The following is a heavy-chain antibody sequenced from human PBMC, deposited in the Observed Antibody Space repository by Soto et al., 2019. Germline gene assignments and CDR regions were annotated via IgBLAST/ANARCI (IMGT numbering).Heavy chain of an antibody. CDR3: ACTLNLFMISPYGYPQLSFDC. CDR1: GVSISDFY. V-gene: IGHV4-59*01. CDR2: MYYSGTT. D-gene: IGHD5-18*01. J-gene: IGHJ4*02. Sequence: SETLSLTCTVSGVSISDFYWSWIRQSPGKGLESIGYMYYSGTTNYNPSLKSRVTISADTSKNQFSLKLTSVTAADTAVYYCACTLNLFMISPYGYPQLSFDCWGQGSLVTVSS.